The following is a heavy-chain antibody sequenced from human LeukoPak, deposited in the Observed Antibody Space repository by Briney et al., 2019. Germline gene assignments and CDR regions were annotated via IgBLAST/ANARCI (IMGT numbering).Heavy chain of an antibody. Sequence: ASQTLSLTCTVSGGSISSGSYYWSWIRQPAGKGLEWIGRIYTSGSTNYNPSLKSRVTISVDTSKNQFSLKLSSVTAADTAVYYCARAHYDFWSGYRAQRSAFDIWGQGTMVTVSS. CDR3: ARAHYDFWSGYRAQRSAFDI. V-gene: IGHV4-61*02. CDR1: GGSISSGSYY. CDR2: IYTSGST. J-gene: IGHJ3*02. D-gene: IGHD3-3*01.